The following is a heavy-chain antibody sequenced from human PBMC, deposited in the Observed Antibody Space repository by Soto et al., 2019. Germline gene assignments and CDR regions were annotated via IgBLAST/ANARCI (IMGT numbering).Heavy chain of an antibody. V-gene: IGHV4-59*11. D-gene: IGHD3-3*01. CDR3: AREVHDFSSGDTGYFDL. CDR1: GGSIRNHS. J-gene: IGHJ2*01. CDR2: ISYRGNT. Sequence: QVQLRESGPGLVKPSETLSLTCTVSGGSIRNHSWTWIRQPPGKGLEWIGYISYRGNTNYNPSLSIRVTMSVGMSKNQVSLNLTPTTAADAAVYYCAREVHDFSSGDTGYFDLWGRGTLVTVSS.